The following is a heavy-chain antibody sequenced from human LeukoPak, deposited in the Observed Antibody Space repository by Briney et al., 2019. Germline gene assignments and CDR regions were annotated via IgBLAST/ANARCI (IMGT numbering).Heavy chain of an antibody. CDR3: ARDLGIAARPVFDQ. V-gene: IGHV3-23*01. Sequence: GGSLRLSCAASGFTFSNYAMNWVRQASGKGLEWVSTFSGSGGNTYYADSVKGRFTISRDDSKNTLYLQVDSLRAEDTAVYYCARDLGIAARPVFDQWGQGTLVTVSS. CDR2: FSGSGGNT. CDR1: GFTFSNYA. D-gene: IGHD6-6*01. J-gene: IGHJ4*02.